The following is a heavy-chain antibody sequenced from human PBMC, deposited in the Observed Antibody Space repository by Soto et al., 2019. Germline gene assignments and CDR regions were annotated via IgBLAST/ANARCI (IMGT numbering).Heavy chain of an antibody. V-gene: IGHV4-59*08. CDR3: ARHGGEDIVVVVAATGARSVLFDF. J-gene: IGHJ5*01. D-gene: IGHD2-15*01. Sequence: SETLSLTCTVSGGSISSYYWSWIRQPPGKGLEWIGYIYYSGSTNYNPSLKSRVTISVDTAKNQFSLKLSSVTAADTAVYYCARHGGEDIVVVVAATGARSVLFDFWGKGTLVTVSS. CDR2: IYYSGST. CDR1: GGSISSYY.